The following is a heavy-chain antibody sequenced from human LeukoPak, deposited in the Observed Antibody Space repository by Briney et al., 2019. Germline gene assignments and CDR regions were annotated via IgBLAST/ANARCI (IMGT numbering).Heavy chain of an antibody. Sequence: RRASVKVSCKASGYTFTSYGISWVRQAPGQGLEWMGWISAYNGNTNYAQKLQGRVTMTTDTSTSTAYMELRSLRSDDTAVYYCARVGGQWLVRKYYFDYWGQGTLVTVSS. V-gene: IGHV1-18*01. CDR2: ISAYNGNT. D-gene: IGHD6-19*01. CDR1: GYTFTSYG. J-gene: IGHJ4*02. CDR3: ARVGGQWLVRKYYFDY.